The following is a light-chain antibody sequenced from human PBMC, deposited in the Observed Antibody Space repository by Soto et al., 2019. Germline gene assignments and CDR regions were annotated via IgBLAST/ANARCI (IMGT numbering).Light chain of an antibody. CDR1: ESVSSN. CDR2: AAS. CDR3: QQNNYSPS. Sequence: EIVLTQSPGTLSVSPGEGATLSCRASESVSSNLAWYQQKPGQAPRLLIYAASTRATGISARFSGSGSGTEFTITISSLQSEDFAVYYCQQNNYSPSFGQGTKVDIK. V-gene: IGKV3-15*01. J-gene: IGKJ1*01.